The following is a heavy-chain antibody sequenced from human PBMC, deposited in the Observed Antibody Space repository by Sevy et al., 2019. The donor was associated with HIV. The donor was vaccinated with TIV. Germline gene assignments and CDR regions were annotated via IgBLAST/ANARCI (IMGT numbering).Heavy chain of an antibody. CDR3: AKDSGAMIVVVSPDAFDI. CDR1: GFTFDDYA. J-gene: IGHJ3*02. D-gene: IGHD3-22*01. V-gene: IGHV3-9*01. CDR2: ISWNSGSI. Sequence: GGSLRLSCAASGFTFDDYAMHWVRQAPGKGLEWVSGISWNSGSIGYADSVKGRFTISRDKAKNSLNLQLNSLRAEDTALYYCAKDSGAMIVVVSPDAFDIWGQGTMVTVSS.